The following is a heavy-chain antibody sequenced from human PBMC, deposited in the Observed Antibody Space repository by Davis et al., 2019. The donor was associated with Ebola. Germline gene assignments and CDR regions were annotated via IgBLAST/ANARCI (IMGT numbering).Heavy chain of an antibody. V-gene: IGHV1-18*01. CDR3: ARTPLEWLFKDPFDR. J-gene: IGHJ5*02. D-gene: IGHD3-3*01. Sequence: ASVKVSCKASGYTFTNFGISWLRQAPGQGLEWMGWTSAYSGNTKYVQRLQDRVTMTTDTSTNTAYMELRSLRSDDTAVYYCARTPLEWLFKDPFDRWGQGTLVTVSS. CDR2: TSAYSGNT. CDR1: GYTFTNFG.